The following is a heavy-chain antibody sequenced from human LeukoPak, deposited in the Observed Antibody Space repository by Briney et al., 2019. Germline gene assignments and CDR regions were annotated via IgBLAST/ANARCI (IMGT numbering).Heavy chain of an antibody. Sequence: GGSLRLSCAASGFTFSTYAMSWVRQAPGKGLEWVGFIRSKAYGGTTEYAASVKGRFTISRDDSKSIAYLQMNSLKTEDTAVYYCTRDYGWRGYYFDYWGQGTLVTVPS. V-gene: IGHV3-49*04. J-gene: IGHJ4*02. CDR1: GFTFSTYA. D-gene: IGHD3-10*01. CDR3: TRDYGWRGYYFDY. CDR2: IRSKAYGGTT.